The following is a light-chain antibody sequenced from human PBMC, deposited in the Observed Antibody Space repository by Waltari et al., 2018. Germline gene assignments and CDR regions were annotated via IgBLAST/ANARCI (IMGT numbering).Light chain of an antibody. CDR1: SRDVGGSNY. V-gene: IGLV2-14*03. Sequence: QSALTQPASVSGSPGQSITISCTGTSRDVGGSNYVTWYQQHPGKAPKLMIFDVNKRPSVVSNRFSGAKSGNTASLTISGLQAEDEAEYHCSSYTSTNTWMFGGGTKLTVL. J-gene: IGLJ3*02. CDR3: SSYTSTNTWM. CDR2: DVN.